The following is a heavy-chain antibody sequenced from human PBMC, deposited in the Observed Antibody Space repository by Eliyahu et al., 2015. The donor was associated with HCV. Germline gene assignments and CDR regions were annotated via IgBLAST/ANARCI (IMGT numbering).Heavy chain of an antibody. D-gene: IGHD6-13*01. CDR2: ISSSSSYI. V-gene: IGHV3-21*01. J-gene: IGHJ5*02. Sequence: EVQLVESGGGLVXPGGSLRLSXXASGFTFXSYXMNWVRQAPGKGLEWVSSISSSSSYIYYADSVKGRFTISRDNAKNSLYLQMNSLRAEDTAVYYCARGYSSSWSPDWFDPWGQGTLVTVSS. CDR1: GFTFXSYX. CDR3: ARGYSSSWSPDWFDP.